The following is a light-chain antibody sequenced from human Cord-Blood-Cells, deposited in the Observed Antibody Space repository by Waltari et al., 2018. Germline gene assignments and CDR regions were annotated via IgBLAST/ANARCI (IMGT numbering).Light chain of an antibody. CDR1: QSISSY. V-gene: IGKV1-39*01. J-gene: IGKJ1*01. CDR3: QQSYSTPWT. CDR2: ASS. Sequence: DIQMTQSPSSLSASVGDRVTITCQASQSISSYLKWYQQKPGKAPKLLIYASSSLQSGVPSRFSGSGSGTDFTLNSSSLQPEDFATYYCQQSYSTPWTFGQGTKVEIK.